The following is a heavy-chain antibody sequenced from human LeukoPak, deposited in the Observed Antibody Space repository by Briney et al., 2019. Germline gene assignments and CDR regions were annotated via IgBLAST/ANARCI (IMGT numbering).Heavy chain of an antibody. D-gene: IGHD2-2*01. CDR2: TKSETDGGTT. V-gene: IGHV3-15*01. CDR1: GFTFSNAR. Sequence: GGSLRLSCAASGFTFSNARMSWVRQAPGKGLEWVGRTKSETDGGTTDYAAPVKGRFTISRDDSKNTLYLQMNSLKTEDTAVYYCTTVKRHCSSTSCYGYAFDIWGQGTMVTVSS. CDR3: TTVKRHCSSTSCYGYAFDI. J-gene: IGHJ3*02.